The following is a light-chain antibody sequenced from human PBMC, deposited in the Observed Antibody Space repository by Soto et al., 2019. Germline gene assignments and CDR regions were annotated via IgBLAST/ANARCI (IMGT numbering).Light chain of an antibody. Sequence: DIQMTQSPSSLSASVGDRFTITCRASQSISSYLNWYQQKPGKAPNLLIYTASSLQSGVPSRFSGSGSGTDFTLTINGLQPEDFATYYCQQAASFPITFGQGTRLEIK. CDR1: QSISSY. V-gene: IGKV1-39*01. CDR3: QQAASFPIT. CDR2: TAS. J-gene: IGKJ5*01.